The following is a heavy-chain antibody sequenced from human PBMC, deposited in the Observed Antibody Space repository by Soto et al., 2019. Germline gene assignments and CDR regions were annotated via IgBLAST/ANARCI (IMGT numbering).Heavy chain of an antibody. CDR2: IIPRSGTS. CDR3: ARVKDIVVVVAATGYYYGMDV. J-gene: IGHJ6*02. V-gene: IGHV1-69*13. Sequence: SVKVSCKASGDTFSTYTITWVRQAPGQGLEWMGGIIPRSGTSNYAQRFQGRVTITADESTSTAYMELSSLRSEDTAVYYCARVKDIVVVVAATGYYYGMDVWG. CDR1: GDTFSTYT. D-gene: IGHD2-15*01.